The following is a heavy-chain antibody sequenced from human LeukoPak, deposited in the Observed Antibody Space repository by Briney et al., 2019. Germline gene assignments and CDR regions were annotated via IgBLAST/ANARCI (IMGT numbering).Heavy chain of an antibody. CDR3: AKEEYYYGSGSYSYYYYYMDV. D-gene: IGHD3-10*01. Sequence: GGSLRLSCAASGFSVSSSYMSWVRQAPGKGLEWVSIIYSGGSTYYADSVKGRFTISRDNSKNTLYLQMNSLRAEDTAVYYCAKEEYYYGSGSYSYYYYYMDVWGKGTTVTISS. V-gene: IGHV3-53*01. J-gene: IGHJ6*03. CDR1: GFSVSSSY. CDR2: IYSGGST.